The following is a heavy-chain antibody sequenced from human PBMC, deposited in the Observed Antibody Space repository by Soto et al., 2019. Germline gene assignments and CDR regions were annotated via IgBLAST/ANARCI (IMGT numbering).Heavy chain of an antibody. Sequence: SETLSLTCTVSGGSISSYYWSWIRQPPGKGLEWIGYIYYSGSTNYNPSLKSRVTISVDTSKNQFSLKLSSVTAADTAVYYCARGRNYDFYDYYYYMDVWGKGTTVTVSS. CDR1: GGSISSYY. CDR3: ARGRNYDFYDYYYYMDV. D-gene: IGHD3-3*01. V-gene: IGHV4-59*01. J-gene: IGHJ6*03. CDR2: IYYSGST.